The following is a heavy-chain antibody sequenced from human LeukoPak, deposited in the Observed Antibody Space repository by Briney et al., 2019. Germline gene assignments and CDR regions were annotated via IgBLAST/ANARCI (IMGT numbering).Heavy chain of an antibody. CDR3: ARASYYYDSSGFDY. CDR2: MSAYNSNT. Sequence: GASVSVSCKASGYTFTSEGISWVGQAPGQGGEGMGWMSAYNSNTNYAQQLQGRVTMTTDTSTSTAYMELRSLRSDDTAVYYCARASYYYDSSGFDYWGQGTLVTVSS. CDR1: GYTFTSEG. V-gene: IGHV1-18*01. J-gene: IGHJ4*02. D-gene: IGHD3-22*01.